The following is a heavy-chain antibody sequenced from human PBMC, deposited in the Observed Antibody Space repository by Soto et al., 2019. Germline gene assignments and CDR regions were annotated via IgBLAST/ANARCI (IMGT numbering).Heavy chain of an antibody. V-gene: IGHV4-59*01. Sequence: SETLSLTCAVSGVTISTYYCSWIRHPPGKGLEWIGYNYHSGTTNYNPSLKSRVTISVDTSKNQFSLRLTSVTAADTAIYYCVREAYIGYGHAIDHWGQGTLVTVSS. D-gene: IGHD5-12*01. CDR2: NYHSGTT. CDR1: GVTISTYY. CDR3: VREAYIGYGHAIDH. J-gene: IGHJ4*02.